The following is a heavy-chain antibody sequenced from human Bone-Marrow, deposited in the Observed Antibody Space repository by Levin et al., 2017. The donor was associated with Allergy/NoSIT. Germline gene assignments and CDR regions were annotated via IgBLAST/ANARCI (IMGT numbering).Heavy chain of an antibody. J-gene: IGHJ6*02. D-gene: IGHD3-10*01. CDR3: AKGYYFGSGSYWLYYSYGMDV. CDR1: GFTFDDSA. V-gene: IGHV3-9*01. Sequence: LSLPCAASGFTFDDSAMHWVRQAPGKGLEWVSGISWNSTSIGYADSVKGRFTISRDNAKNSLYLLMNSLTAEDTALYYCAKGYYFGSGSYWLYYSYGMDVWGQGTTVTVSS. CDR2: ISWNSTSI.